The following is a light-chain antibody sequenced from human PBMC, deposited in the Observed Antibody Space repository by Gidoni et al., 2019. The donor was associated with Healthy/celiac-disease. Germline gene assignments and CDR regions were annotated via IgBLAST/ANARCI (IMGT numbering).Light chain of an antibody. Sequence: EIVMTQSPATRSVSPGERATLSCRASQSVSSNLAWYQQKPGQAPRLLIYGASTRATGIPARFSGSGSGTEFTLTISSLLSEDFAVYYCQQYNNWPRSTFGQGTKLEIK. J-gene: IGKJ2*02. CDR2: GAS. V-gene: IGKV3-15*01. CDR3: QQYNNWPRST. CDR1: QSVSSN.